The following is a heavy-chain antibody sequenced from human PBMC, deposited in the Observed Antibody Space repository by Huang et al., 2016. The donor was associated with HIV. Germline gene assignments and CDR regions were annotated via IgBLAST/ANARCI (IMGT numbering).Heavy chain of an antibody. Sequence: QVQLVESGGGVVQPGRSLRISCAASGFTFSSYGMHWVRQARGKGLEWVAVISYDGKTKYYADSVKGRFSISRDNSKTTVYLQLNSLRVEDTAVYYCAKGGSAAAVLDFWGQGTLVTVSS. CDR1: GFTFSSYG. CDR2: ISYDGKTK. J-gene: IGHJ4*02. V-gene: IGHV3-30*18. CDR3: AKGGSAAAVLDF. D-gene: IGHD6-13*01.